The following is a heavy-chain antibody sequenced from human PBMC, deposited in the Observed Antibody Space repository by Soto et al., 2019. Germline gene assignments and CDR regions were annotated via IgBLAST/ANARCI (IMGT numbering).Heavy chain of an antibody. V-gene: IGHV4-30-4*01. CDR1: GASINNNDYY. J-gene: IGHJ2*01. D-gene: IGHD3-22*01. CDR2: VYYSGTT. Sequence: QLQESGPGLVKPSQTLSLTCTVSGASINNNDYYWSWIRQTPGKGLEWIGYVYYSGTTDYIPSLKSRLSMSIDKSQNQFTLKLNSVTAADTATYYCARMSYFYDKWYFDLGGRGTLVPVSS. CDR3: ARMSYFYDKWYFDL.